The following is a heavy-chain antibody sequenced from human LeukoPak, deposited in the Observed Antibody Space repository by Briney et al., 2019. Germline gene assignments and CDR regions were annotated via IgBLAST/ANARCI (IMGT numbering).Heavy chain of an antibody. CDR1: EFTFSSYW. CDR3: ARDGYNYYYYYYYGMDV. V-gene: IGHV3-7*01. J-gene: IGHJ6*02. CDR2: IKQDGSEK. Sequence: PGGSLRLSCAASEFTFSSYWMSWVRQAPGKGLEWVANIKQDGSEKYYVDSVKGRFTISRDNAKNSLYLQMNSLRAEDTAVYYCARDGYNYYYYYYYGMDVWGQGTTVTVSS. D-gene: IGHD5-24*01.